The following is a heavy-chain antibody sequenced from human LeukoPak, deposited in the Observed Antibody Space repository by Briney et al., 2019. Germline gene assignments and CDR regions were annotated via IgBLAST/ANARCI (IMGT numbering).Heavy chain of an antibody. D-gene: IGHD3-10*01. CDR1: GFSFSSYG. V-gene: IGHV3-30*02. Sequence: PGGSLRLSCAASGFSFSSYGIHWVRQAPGKGLEWVAFINYDGNNKYFADSVKGRFTISRDNSKNTVYLEMNSPRDGDTAVYYCARDRDSRSYYILYWGQGTLVTVSS. CDR2: INYDGNNK. CDR3: ARDRDSRSYYILY. J-gene: IGHJ4*02.